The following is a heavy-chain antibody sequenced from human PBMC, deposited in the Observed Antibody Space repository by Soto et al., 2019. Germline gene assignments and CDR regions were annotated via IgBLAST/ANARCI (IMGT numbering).Heavy chain of an antibody. V-gene: IGHV4-59*01. CDR3: ARDLWGYCGTDCFPLDV. CDR1: GGAISRYY. D-gene: IGHD2-21*02. CDR2: MYNTGST. J-gene: IGHJ6*02. Sequence: QVQLQESGPGLVKPSETLSLTCTVSGGAISRYYWSWIRQPPGKGLEWIGYMYNTGSTVYNPSFKSRVTISVDTSKNQFCLQLNSVTAADTAVYYCARDLWGYCGTDCFPLDVWGQGTTVTVSS.